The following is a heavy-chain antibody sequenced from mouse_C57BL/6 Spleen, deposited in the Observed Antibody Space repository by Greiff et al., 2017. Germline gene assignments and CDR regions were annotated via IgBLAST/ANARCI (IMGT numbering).Heavy chain of an antibody. J-gene: IGHJ2*01. Sequence: VQLQQPGAELVRPGSSVKLSCKASGYTFTSYWMDWVKQRPGQGLEWIGNISPSDSETHYNQKFKDKATLTVDKSSSTAYMQLSRLTSEDSAVYYCAREVPYFDYWGQGTTLTVSS. CDR1: GYTFTSYW. CDR2: ISPSDSET. CDR3: AREVPYFDY. V-gene: IGHV1-61*01. D-gene: IGHD2-14*01.